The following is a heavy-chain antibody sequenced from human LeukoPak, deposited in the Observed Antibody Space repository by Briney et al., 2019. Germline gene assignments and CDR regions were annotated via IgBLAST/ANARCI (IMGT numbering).Heavy chain of an antibody. CDR1: GLTFSSYE. V-gene: IGHV3-48*03. CDR2: ISSASNMI. J-gene: IGHJ4*02. Sequence: QPGGPLRLSCAASGLTFSSYEMNWVRQAPGKGLEWISYISSASNMIYYAESVKGRFTISRDNAKNSLYLQMNSLRAEDTAVYYCATASGSWYRYYFDSWGQGTLVTVSS. D-gene: IGHD6-13*01. CDR3: ATASGSWYRYYFDS.